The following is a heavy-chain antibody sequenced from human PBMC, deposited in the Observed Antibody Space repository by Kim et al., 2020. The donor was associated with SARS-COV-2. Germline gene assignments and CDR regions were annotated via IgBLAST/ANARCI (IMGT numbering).Heavy chain of an antibody. Sequence: NYAQKLQGRVTMTTDTSTSTAYMELRSLRSDDTAVYYCAASPQTSNWFDPWGQGTLVTVSS. V-gene: IGHV1-18*01. J-gene: IGHJ5*02. CDR3: AASPQTSNWFDP. D-gene: IGHD2-2*01.